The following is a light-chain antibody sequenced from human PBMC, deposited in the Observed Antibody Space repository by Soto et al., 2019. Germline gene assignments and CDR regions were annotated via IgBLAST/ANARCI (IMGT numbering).Light chain of an antibody. J-gene: IGLJ2*01. CDR2: STN. V-gene: IGLV7-43*01. CDR3: LLYYGGQLGV. CDR1: TGAVTSGYY. Sequence: QAVVTQEPSLTVSPGGTGTLTCATSTGAVTSGYYPNWFQQKPGQAPRALIYSTNNKYSWTPARFSGSLLGGKAALTLSGVQPEDEADYYCLLYYGGQLGVFGGGTKVTVL.